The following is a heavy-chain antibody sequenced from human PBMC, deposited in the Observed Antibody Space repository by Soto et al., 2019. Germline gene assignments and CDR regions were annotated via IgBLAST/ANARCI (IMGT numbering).Heavy chain of an antibody. CDR2: TYYRSKWYN. Sequence: SQTLSLTCAISGDSVSSNSAAWNWIRQSPSRGLEWLGRTYYRSKWYNDYAVSVKSRITINPDTSKNQFSLQLNSVTPEDTAVYYCARSGEPRYCSSTSCDDYYYYYMDVWGKGTTVTVSS. CDR1: GDSVSSNSAA. CDR3: ARSGEPRYCSSTSCDDYYYYYMDV. V-gene: IGHV6-1*01. D-gene: IGHD2-2*01. J-gene: IGHJ6*03.